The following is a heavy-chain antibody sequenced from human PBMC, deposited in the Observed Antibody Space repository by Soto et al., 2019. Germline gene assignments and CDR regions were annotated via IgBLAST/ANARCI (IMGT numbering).Heavy chain of an antibody. D-gene: IGHD1-26*01. CDR1: GFSLSGYG. CDR2: IWYDGTTK. Sequence: GGSLRLSCEVSGFSLSGYGMHWVRQAPGKGLEWVAVIWYDGTTKNYADSVKGRFTISRDSSKNTVYLQMDSLKVEDTAVYYCARDVYRPSHINWFDPWGQGVMVTVSS. CDR3: ARDVYRPSHINWFDP. V-gene: IGHV3-33*01. J-gene: IGHJ5*02.